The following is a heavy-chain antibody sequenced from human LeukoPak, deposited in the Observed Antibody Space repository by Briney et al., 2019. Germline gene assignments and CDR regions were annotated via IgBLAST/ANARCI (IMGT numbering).Heavy chain of an antibody. CDR3: ARGYGESHFDY. J-gene: IGHJ4*02. CDR1: GFIFSSYG. Sequence: GRCLRLSCAASGFIFSSYGMLLVRQTPGKGLEWVSLIGYDGSNQYYADSVKGRFTISRDNSKNNLYLQMNSLRPEDTAVYFCARGYGESHFDYWGQGTLVTVSS. V-gene: IGHV3-30*02. D-gene: IGHD5-18*01. CDR2: IGYDGSNQ.